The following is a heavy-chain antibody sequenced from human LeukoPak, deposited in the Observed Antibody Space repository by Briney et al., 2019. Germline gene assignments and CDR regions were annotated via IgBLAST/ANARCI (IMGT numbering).Heavy chain of an antibody. D-gene: IGHD5-12*01. CDR2: IKSKNDGGTA. CDR3: TTVYSSYARG. V-gene: IGHV3-15*01. J-gene: IGHJ4*02. Sequence: GGSLRLSCVASGFTFSNAWMSWVRQAPGKGLEWVGRIKSKNDGGTADYAPPVKGRFTISRDDSKSTLHLQMDSLKTEDTAVYYCTTVYSSYARGWGQGTLVTVSS. CDR1: GFTFSNAW.